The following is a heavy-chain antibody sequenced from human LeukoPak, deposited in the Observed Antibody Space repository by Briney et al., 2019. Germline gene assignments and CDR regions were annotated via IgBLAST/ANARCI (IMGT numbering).Heavy chain of an antibody. CDR1: GFTVSRNY. V-gene: IGHV3-66*01. CDR2: IYSGGST. J-gene: IGHJ4*02. D-gene: IGHD6-13*01. Sequence: GGSLRLSCAASGFTVSRNYMTWVRQAPGKGLEWVSVIYSGGSTYYADSVKGRFTISRDTSKSTVYLQMNSLRDEDTAIYYCARDRPAGSVDYWGQGTLVTVSS. CDR3: ARDRPAGSVDY.